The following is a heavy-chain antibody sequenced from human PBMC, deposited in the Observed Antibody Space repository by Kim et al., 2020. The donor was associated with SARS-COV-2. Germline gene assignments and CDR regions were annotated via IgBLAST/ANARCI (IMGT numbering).Heavy chain of an antibody. CDR3: ARTIYASSWADI. D-gene: IGHD6-13*01. V-gene: IGHV3-74*01. J-gene: IGHJ3*02. Sequence: SYAGSVKGRFTISRDNAKNTLYLQMNSLRGEDTAVYYCARTIYASSWADIWGQGTMVTVSS.